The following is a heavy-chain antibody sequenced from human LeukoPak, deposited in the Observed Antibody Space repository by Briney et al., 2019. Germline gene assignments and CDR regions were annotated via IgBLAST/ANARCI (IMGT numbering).Heavy chain of an antibody. V-gene: IGHV4-39*07. D-gene: IGHD5-18*01. J-gene: IGHJ4*02. Sequence: SETLSLTCTVSGGSISSSNYYWGWIRQPPGKGLEWIGNLYYTGSTYYNTSLKSRVTLSVDTSKNQFSLKLSSVTAADTAVYYCARRGYSYGIDYWGQGTLVTVSS. CDR1: GGSISSSNYY. CDR3: ARRGYSYGIDY. CDR2: LYYTGST.